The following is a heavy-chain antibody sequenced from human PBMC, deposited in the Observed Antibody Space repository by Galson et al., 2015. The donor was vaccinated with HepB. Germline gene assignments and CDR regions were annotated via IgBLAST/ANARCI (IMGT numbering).Heavy chain of an antibody. CDR1: GFTFSSYW. CDR3: ARDSRDGYNYDY. CDR2: INSDGSST. V-gene: IGHV3-74*01. J-gene: IGHJ4*02. Sequence: SLRLSCAASGFTFSSYWMHWVRQAPGKGLVWVSRINSDGSSTSYADSVKGRFTISRDNAKNTLYLQMNSLRAEDTAVYYCARDSRDGYNYDYWGQGTLVTVSS. D-gene: IGHD5-24*01.